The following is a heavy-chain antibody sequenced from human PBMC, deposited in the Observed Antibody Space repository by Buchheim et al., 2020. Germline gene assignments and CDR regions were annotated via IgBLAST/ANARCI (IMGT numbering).Heavy chain of an antibody. CDR1: GGSISSGSYY. J-gene: IGHJ4*02. D-gene: IGHD5-12*01. CDR3: ASTHVDIVATITDY. CDR2: IYTSGST. Sequence: QLQLQESGPGLVKPSETLSLTCTVSGGSISSGSYYWSWIRQPAGKGLEWIGRIYTSGSTNYNPPLKSRVTISVDTPKNQFSLKLSSVTAADTAVYYCASTHVDIVATITDYWGQGTL. V-gene: IGHV4-61*02.